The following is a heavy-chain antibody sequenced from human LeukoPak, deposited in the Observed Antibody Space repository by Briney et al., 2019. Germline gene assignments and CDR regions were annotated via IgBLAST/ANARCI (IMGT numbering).Heavy chain of an antibody. CDR2: ISSSSSTI. Sequence: GGSLRLSCAASGFTFSSYSMNWVRQAPGKGLEWVSYISSSSSTIYYADSVKGRFTISRDNAKNSLYLQMNSLRAEDTAVYYCARDTRWSMLWYMDVWGKGTTVTVSS. V-gene: IGHV3-48*04. D-gene: IGHD2-8*01. CDR1: GFTFSSYS. J-gene: IGHJ6*03. CDR3: ARDTRWSMLWYMDV.